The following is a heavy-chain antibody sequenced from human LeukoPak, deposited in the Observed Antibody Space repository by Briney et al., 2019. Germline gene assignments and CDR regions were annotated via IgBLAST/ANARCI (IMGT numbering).Heavy chain of an antibody. J-gene: IGHJ4*02. V-gene: IGHV4-59*01. D-gene: IGHD6-13*01. CDR2: ISYSGST. CDR1: GGSLSNYY. Sequence: SETLSLTRTVSGGSLSNYYWSWIQQPPRKGLEWIGYISYSGSTNYNPSLKSRVTMSVDTSKNQFSLKLSSVTAADTAVYYCARHSSTWYALDYWGQGTLVTVSS. CDR3: ARHSSTWYALDY.